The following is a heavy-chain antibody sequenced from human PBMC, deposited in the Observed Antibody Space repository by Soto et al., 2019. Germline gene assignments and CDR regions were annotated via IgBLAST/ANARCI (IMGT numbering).Heavy chain of an antibody. Sequence: QVQLQQWGAGLLRPSETLSLTCALSGGSFTGYYWTWIRQPPGKGLEWIGEINRGGSTNYNPSLKSRVTISVDTSNTHLSLRLRSVTAADTAVYYCARLLRITAASIYDHGVDVWGQGTTVTVSS. CDR1: GGSFTGYY. CDR3: ARLLRITAASIYDHGVDV. D-gene: IGHD6-13*01. J-gene: IGHJ6*02. CDR2: INRGGST. V-gene: IGHV4-34*02.